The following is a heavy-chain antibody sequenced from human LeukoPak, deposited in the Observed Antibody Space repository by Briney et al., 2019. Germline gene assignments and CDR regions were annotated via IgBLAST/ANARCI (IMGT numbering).Heavy chain of an antibody. CDR1: GFIFSDYG. J-gene: IGHJ4*02. CDR2: TRFDGSIK. D-gene: IGHD1-1*01. CDR3: ARWGGTRQYYFDY. V-gene: IGHV3-33*01. Sequence: GGSLRLSCAVSGFIFSDYGFHWVRQAPGKGLEWVAVTRFDGSIKQYADSVKGRFTISRDDSKNTLYLQMNFLKSEDPAVDYCARWGGTRQYYFDYWGQGTLVTVSS.